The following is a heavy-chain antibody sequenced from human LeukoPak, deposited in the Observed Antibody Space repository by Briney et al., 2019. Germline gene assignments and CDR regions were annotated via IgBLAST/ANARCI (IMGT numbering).Heavy chain of an antibody. CDR1: GYTSSGYY. J-gene: IGHJ6*02. CDR3: ARAEGAVYGMDV. CDR2: INPNSGAT. D-gene: IGHD4-11*01. Sequence: GASVKVSCKASGYTSSGYYMHWVRHAPGQGLEWMGWINPNSGATTYAQKFQGRVTLTRDTSISTAYMELNSLRSDDTAVFYCARAEGAVYGMDVWGQGTTVTVSS. V-gene: IGHV1-2*02.